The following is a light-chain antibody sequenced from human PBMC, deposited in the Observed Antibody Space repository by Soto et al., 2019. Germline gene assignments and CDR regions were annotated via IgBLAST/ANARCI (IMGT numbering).Light chain of an antibody. J-gene: IGKJ4*01. CDR3: QLSYSTPLT. Sequence: AIRMTQSPSSFSASPGDRVTITCRASQGISSYLAWYQQKPGKAPKLLIYAASTLQSGVPSRFSGSGFGTDFSLTISSLQPEDFATYYCQLSYSTPLTFGGGTKVDIK. CDR1: QGISSY. V-gene: IGKV1-8*01. CDR2: AAS.